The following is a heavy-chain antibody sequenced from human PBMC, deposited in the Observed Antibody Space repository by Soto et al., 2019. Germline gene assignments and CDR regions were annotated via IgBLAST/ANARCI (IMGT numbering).Heavy chain of an antibody. CDR2: IIPIFGTA. D-gene: IGHD3-9*01. CDR3: AREFHYDILTGYPPRYYYYYGMDV. J-gene: IGHJ6*02. V-gene: IGHV1-69*13. Sequence: GASVKVSCKASGYTFTSYAMHWVRQAPGQRLEWMGGIIPIFGTANYAQKFQGRVTITADESTSTAYMELSSLRSEDTAVYYCAREFHYDILTGYPPRYYYYYGMDVWGQGTTVTVSS. CDR1: GYTFTSYA.